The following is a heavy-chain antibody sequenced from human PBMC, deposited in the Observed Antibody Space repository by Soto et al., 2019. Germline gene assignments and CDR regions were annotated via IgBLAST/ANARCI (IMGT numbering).Heavy chain of an antibody. CDR1: GGSISSGGYY. J-gene: IGHJ6*02. V-gene: IGHV4-31*03. Sequence: TLSLTCTVSGGSISSGGYYWSWIRQHPGKGLEWIGYIYYSGSTYYNPSLKSRVTISVDTSKNQFSLKLSSVTAADTAVYYCARGRGYSYESYYYYGMDGWDQGTTVTVSS. CDR2: IYYSGST. CDR3: ARGRGYSYESYYYYGMDG. D-gene: IGHD5-18*01.